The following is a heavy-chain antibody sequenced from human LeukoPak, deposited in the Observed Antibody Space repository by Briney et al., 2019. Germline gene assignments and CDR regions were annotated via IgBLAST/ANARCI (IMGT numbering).Heavy chain of an antibody. V-gene: IGHV3-23*01. J-gene: IGHJ5*02. CDR1: GFTFSSYA. D-gene: IGHD6-13*01. CDR3: AKAIAAAEVSDT. Sequence: PGGSLRLSCAASGFTFSSYAMSWVRQAPGKGLEWVSAISGSGGSTYYADSVKGRFTFSRDNSKNTLYLQMNSLRAEDTAVYYCAKAIAAAEVSDTWGQGTLVTVSS. CDR2: ISGSGGST.